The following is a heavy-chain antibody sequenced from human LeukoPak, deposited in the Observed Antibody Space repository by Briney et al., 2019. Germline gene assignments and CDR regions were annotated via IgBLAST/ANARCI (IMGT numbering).Heavy chain of an antibody. J-gene: IGHJ6*03. D-gene: IGHD6-19*01. CDR2: INPSGGST. V-gene: IGHV1-46*01. Sequence: ASVKVSCKASGYTFTSYYMHWVRQAPGQGLEWMGIINPSGGSTSYAQKFQGRVTMTRDMSTSTVYMELSSLRSEDTAVYYCARDRGYSSGWYVNVGWGNYYYYMDVWGKGTTVTVSS. CDR3: ARDRGYSSGWYVNVGWGNYYYYMDV. CDR1: GYTFTSYY.